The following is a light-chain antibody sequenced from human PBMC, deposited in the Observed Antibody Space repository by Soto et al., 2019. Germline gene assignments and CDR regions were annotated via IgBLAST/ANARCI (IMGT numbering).Light chain of an antibody. V-gene: IGKV1-17*02. Sequence: DIQMTQSPSSLSASVGDGVIITCRASQGIRDALGWYQQKPGKVPKRLIYSASSLQNGVPSRFSGSGSETVFTLTLSNVQPEDFATYFCLQHSDYPFTLGQGTRLEI. CDR2: SAS. J-gene: IGKJ2*01. CDR1: QGIRDA. CDR3: LQHSDYPFT.